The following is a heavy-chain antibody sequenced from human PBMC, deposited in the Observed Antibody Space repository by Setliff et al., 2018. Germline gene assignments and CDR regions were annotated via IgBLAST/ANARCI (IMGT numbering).Heavy chain of an antibody. CDR1: GYTFTSYG. CDR2: ISAYNGNT. Sequence: GASVKVSCKASGYTFTSYGISWVRQAPGQGLEWMGWISAYNGNTNYAQKLQGRVTMTTDTSTNTVYMELRSLRSDDTAVYFCVREYSGGGLMWGQGTMVTVSS. CDR3: VREYSGGGLM. J-gene: IGHJ3*01. V-gene: IGHV1-18*01. D-gene: IGHD6-19*01.